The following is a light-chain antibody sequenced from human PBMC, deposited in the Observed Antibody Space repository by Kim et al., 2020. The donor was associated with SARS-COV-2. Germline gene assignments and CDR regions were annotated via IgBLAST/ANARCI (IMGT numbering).Light chain of an antibody. CDR2: GAS. Sequence: SPGERATPSCRASQSFSSNYLAWYQQRPGQAPRLLIYGASNRATGIPDRFSGSGSGTDFSLTISRLEPEDFAVYFCQQFHILPWTFGRGTKVDIK. CDR1: QSFSSNY. V-gene: IGKV3-20*01. CDR3: QQFHILPWT. J-gene: IGKJ1*01.